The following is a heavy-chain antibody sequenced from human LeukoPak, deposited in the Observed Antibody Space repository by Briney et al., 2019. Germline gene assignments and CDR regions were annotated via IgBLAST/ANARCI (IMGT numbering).Heavy chain of an antibody. CDR3: AKTGGKAAFDI. D-gene: IGHD1-14*01. CDR2: FFYTGST. J-gene: IGHJ3*02. V-gene: IGHV4-39*07. CDR1: DGSISSATYY. Sequence: SETLSLTCTVSDGSISSATYYWGWIRQPPNKGLDWIGSFFYTGSTYYSPSLKSRATISVGTSENQVSLKLSSVTAADTAVYYCAKTGGKAAFDIWGQGTMVTVSS.